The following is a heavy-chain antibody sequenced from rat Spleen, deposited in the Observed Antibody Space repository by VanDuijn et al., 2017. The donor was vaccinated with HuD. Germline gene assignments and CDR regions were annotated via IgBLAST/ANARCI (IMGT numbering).Heavy chain of an antibody. CDR3: TTQWELYH. Sequence: EVQLVESGGGLVQPGGTLKLSCAASGITFSNYAMAWVRQAPTKGLEWVATINFDGSSTYYRDSVRGRFTISRDDAKSTLYLQMNSLRSEDTATYYCTTQWELYHWGQGVMVTVSS. CDR1: GITFSNYA. J-gene: IGHJ2*01. CDR2: INFDGSST. V-gene: IGHV5-29*01. D-gene: IGHD5-1*01.